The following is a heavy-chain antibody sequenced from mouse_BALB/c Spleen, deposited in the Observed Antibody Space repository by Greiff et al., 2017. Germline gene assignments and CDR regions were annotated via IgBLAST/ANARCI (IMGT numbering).Heavy chain of an antibody. V-gene: IGHV5-6-5*01. J-gene: IGHJ4*01. D-gene: IGHD1-1*01. CDR3: AREGVVGAMDY. CDR2: ISSGGST. Sequence: EVMLVESGGGLVKPGGSLKLSCAASGFTFSSYAMSWVRQTPEKRLEWVASISSGGSTYYPDSVKGRFTISRDNARNILYLQMSSLRSEDTAMYYCAREGVVGAMDYWGQGTSVTVSS. CDR1: GFTFSSYA.